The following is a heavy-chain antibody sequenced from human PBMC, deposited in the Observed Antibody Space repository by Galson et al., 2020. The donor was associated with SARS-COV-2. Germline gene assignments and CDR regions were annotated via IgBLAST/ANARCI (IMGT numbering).Heavy chain of an antibody. V-gene: IGHV1-58*02. J-gene: IGHJ6*02. Sequence: SVKVSCKASGFTFTSSAMQWVRQARGQRLEWIGWIVVGSGNTNYAQKFQERVTIIRDMSTSTAYMELSSLRSEDTAVYYCAANRGRHYDSSGYYYSYYYGMDVWGQGTTVTVS. D-gene: IGHD3-22*01. CDR3: AANRGRHYDSSGYYYSYYYGMDV. CDR1: GFTFTSSA. CDR2: IVVGSGNT.